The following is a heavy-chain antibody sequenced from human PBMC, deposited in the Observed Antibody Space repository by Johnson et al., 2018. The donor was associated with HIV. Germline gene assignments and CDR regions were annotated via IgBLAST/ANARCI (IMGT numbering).Heavy chain of an antibody. CDR2: ISSSGKST. CDR3: AREEGSDILTRGDAFDI. J-gene: IGHJ3*02. CDR1: GFIFRDYY. D-gene: IGHD3-9*01. Sequence: QVQLVESGGGLVKPGGSLRLSCAVSGFIFRDYYMSWIRQAPGKGLEWVSYISSSGKSTNYADSVKGRFTISRDNAKNSLSLQMKSLRAEATARYYCAREEGSDILTRGDAFDIWGQGTMVAVSS. V-gene: IGHV3-11*04.